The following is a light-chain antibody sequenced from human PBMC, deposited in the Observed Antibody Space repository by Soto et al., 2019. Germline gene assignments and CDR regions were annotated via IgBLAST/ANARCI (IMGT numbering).Light chain of an antibody. CDR1: SSDVGGYNY. CDR2: DVS. J-gene: IGLJ1*01. Sequence: QSVLTQPASVSRSPGQSITISCTGTSSDVGGYNYVSWYQQHPGKAPKLMIYDVSNRPSGVSNRFYGSKSGNTASLTISVLQAEDEADYYGSSYTSSSTPYVFGTGTKFTGL. CDR3: SSYTSSSTPYV. V-gene: IGLV2-14*01.